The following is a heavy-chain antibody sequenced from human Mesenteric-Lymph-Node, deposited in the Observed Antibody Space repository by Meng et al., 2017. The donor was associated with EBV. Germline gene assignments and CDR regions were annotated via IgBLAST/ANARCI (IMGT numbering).Heavy chain of an antibody. V-gene: IGHV4-34*01. J-gene: IGHJ4*02. CDR1: GGSFSGFY. D-gene: IGHD3-16*02. CDR3: ARIRSIWGTYQNYYFDS. Sequence: QWPLQQAVAGLWRPSETLSLTCAVYGGSFSGFYWTWIRQSPGRDLEWIGEINHSGFSKYNPSLKSRLTISLDTSKNQVSLTLGSVTAADTAVYYCARIRSIWGTYQNYYFDSWGQGTLVTVSS. CDR2: INHSGFS.